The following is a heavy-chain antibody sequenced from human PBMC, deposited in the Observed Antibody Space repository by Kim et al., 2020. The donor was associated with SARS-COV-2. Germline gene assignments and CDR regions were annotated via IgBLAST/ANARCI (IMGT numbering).Heavy chain of an antibody. V-gene: IGHV4-34*01. D-gene: IGHD4-17*01. CDR2: INHSGST. Sequence: SETLSLTCAVYGGSFSGYYWSWIRQPPGKGLEWIGEINHSGSTNYNPSLKSRVTISVDTSKNQFSLKLSSVTAADTAVYYCARGLDDYGDYFHYGMYVWGQGTTVTVSS. J-gene: IGHJ6*02. CDR1: GGSFSGYY. CDR3: ARGLDDYGDYFHYGMYV.